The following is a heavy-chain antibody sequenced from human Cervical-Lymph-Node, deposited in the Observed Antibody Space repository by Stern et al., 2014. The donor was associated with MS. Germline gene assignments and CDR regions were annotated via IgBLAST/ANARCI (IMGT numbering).Heavy chain of an antibody. CDR1: GDTFSSNA. J-gene: IGHJ4*02. CDR2: IIPTFGKA. Sequence: QVQLGQSGAEVKKPGSSVRVSCKSSGDTFSSNAISWVRQAHGQGLEGLGGIIPTFGKANSAQKFQGRVTITADEATSTAYMELRSLRSEDTATYYCARSRRTYDQRGPFDYWGQGTVVTVSS. D-gene: IGHD3-22*01. CDR3: ARSRRTYDQRGPFDY. V-gene: IGHV1-69*01.